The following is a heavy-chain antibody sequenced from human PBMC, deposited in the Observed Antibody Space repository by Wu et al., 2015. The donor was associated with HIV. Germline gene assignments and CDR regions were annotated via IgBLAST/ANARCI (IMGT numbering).Heavy chain of an antibody. V-gene: IGHV1-2*02. CDR3: ARDATPITTEFDY. CDR2: INPSGGAT. J-gene: IGHJ4*02. CDR1: GYTFTDYF. Sequence: QVHLVQSGAEVKKPGASVKVSCKASGYTFTDYFVHWVRQAPGHGLEWMAWINPSGGATIYAEAFEGRLTVTTDTSMRIVSMELESLTSGDTAMYFCARDATPITTEFDYWGQGTLITVSS. D-gene: IGHD4-11*01.